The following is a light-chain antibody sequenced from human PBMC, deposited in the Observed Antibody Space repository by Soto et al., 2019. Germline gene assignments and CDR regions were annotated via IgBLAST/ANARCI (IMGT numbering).Light chain of an antibody. J-gene: IGKJ2*01. CDR1: QGISNY. Sequence: DIQMTQSPSSLSASVGDRVTITCRARQGISNYLAWYQQKPGKVPKLLIYAASTLRSGVPSRFSGSGSGTDFTLNISSLQPEDVATYYCQKYNSAPYTFGQGTKLEIK. V-gene: IGKV1-27*01. CDR3: QKYNSAPYT. CDR2: AAS.